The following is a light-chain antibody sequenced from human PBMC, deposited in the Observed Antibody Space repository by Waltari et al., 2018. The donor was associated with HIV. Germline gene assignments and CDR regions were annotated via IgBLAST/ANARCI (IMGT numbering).Light chain of an antibody. V-gene: IGLV2-14*01. CDR3: SSHTKTDPVL. CDR1: DDVVVFSNV. J-gene: IGLJ2*01. CDR2: GVD. Sequence: ALMQPAAVSAPPGPFPTISSTVTDDVVVFSNVVSWYQHHPGKAPQLMIYGVDFRPSGVPFRFSGSKSGNTASLTISGLQAGDEADYYCSSHTKTDPVLFGGGTKLTVL.